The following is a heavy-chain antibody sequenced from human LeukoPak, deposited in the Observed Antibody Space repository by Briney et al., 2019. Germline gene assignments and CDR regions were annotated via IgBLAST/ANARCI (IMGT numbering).Heavy chain of an antibody. J-gene: IGHJ4*02. CDR1: GFTFSSYW. D-gene: IGHD3-22*01. CDR2: ISSDGSST. V-gene: IGHV3-74*01. CDR3: ARGLAYYYDSSGYYPLRY. Sequence: GGSLRLSCAASGFTFSSYWMHWVRQAPGKGLVWVSRISSDGSSTSYADSVKGRFTISRDNAKNTLYLQMNSLRAEDTAVYYCARGLAYYYDSSGYYPLRYWGQGTLVTVSS.